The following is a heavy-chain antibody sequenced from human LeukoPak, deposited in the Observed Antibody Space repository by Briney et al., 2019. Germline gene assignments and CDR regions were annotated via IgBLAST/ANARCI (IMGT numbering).Heavy chain of an antibody. CDR1: GGSISSADYY. Sequence: SETLSLTCAVSGGSISSADYYWSWIRQSPGKGLEWIGLIYYSGSTYYNPSLKSRVTISVDTSKNQFSLKLRSVTAADTAVYYCASIVVVTAAIDYWGQGTLVTVSS. D-gene: IGHD2-21*02. CDR3: ASIVVVTAAIDY. V-gene: IGHV4-30-4*01. CDR2: IYYSGST. J-gene: IGHJ4*02.